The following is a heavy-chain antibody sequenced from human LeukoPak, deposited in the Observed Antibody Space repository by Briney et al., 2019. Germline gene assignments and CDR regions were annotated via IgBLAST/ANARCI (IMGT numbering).Heavy chain of an antibody. J-gene: IGHJ4*02. D-gene: IGHD3-22*01. Sequence: SETLSLTCTVSGGSISSISYYWDWIRQPPGKGLEWIGSVYYGGNTYYNPSLKSRVTISVDTSKDQFSLKLSSVTAADTAVYYCARDPTTYYYDSSDPDWGQWGQGTLVTVSS. CDR1: GGSISSISYY. CDR2: VYYGGNT. CDR3: ARDPTTYYYDSSDPDWGQ. V-gene: IGHV4-39*07.